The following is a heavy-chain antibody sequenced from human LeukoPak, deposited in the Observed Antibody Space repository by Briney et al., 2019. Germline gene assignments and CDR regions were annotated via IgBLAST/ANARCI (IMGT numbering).Heavy chain of an antibody. D-gene: IGHD3-3*01. J-gene: IGHJ6*02. CDR3: AKDQSYYDFWSGYYSPYYYYGMDV. CDR2: ITNDGSST. V-gene: IGHV3-74*01. CDR1: GLTFSSHW. Sequence: GGSLRLSCAASGLTFSSHWMHWVRQAPGKGLVWVSRITNDGSSTTYADSVKGRFTISRDNSKNTLYLQMNSLRAEDTAVYYCAKDQSYYDFWSGYYSPYYYYGMDVWGQGTTVTVSS.